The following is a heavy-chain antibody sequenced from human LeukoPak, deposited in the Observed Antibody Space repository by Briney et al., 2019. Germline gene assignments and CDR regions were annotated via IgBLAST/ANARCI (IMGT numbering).Heavy chain of an antibody. Sequence: GGSLRLSCAVSGFTFSSYAMSWVRQAPGKGLEWVSAISGSGGSTYYADSVKGRFTISRDNSKNTLYLQMNSLRAEDTAVYYCAKKLSRLAVAGPIDYWGQGTLVTVSS. V-gene: IGHV3-23*01. CDR2: ISGSGGST. CDR1: GFTFSSYA. D-gene: IGHD6-19*01. J-gene: IGHJ4*02. CDR3: AKKLSRLAVAGPIDY.